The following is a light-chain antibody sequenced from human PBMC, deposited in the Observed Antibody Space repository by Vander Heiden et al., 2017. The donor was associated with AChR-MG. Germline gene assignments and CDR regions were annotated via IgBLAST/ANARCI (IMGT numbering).Light chain of an antibody. CDR2: DAS. CDR3: QQHSNWPPCT. J-gene: IGKJ2*02. CDR1: QGVSSY. V-gene: IGKV3-11*01. Sequence: EIVFTHSPATLSFPPGERATLSCRASQGVSSYLAWYQQKPGQAPRLLIYDASSRATGIPARFSGSGSGTDFTLTISSLEPEDFAVYYCQQHSNWPPCTFGQRTKVEIK.